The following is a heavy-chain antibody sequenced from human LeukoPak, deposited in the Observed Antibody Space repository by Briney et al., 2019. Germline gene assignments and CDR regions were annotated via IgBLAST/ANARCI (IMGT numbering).Heavy chain of an antibody. CDR3: ARAGGTYYGIAFDI. Sequence: GGSLRLSCAASGFAFHDYGMSWVRQAPGKGLEWVANIKQDGSEKYYVDSVKGRFTISRDNAKNSLYLQMNSLRAEDTAVYYCARAGGTYYGIAFDIWGQGTMVTVSS. D-gene: IGHD1-26*01. J-gene: IGHJ3*02. CDR2: IKQDGSEK. CDR1: GFAFHDYG. V-gene: IGHV3-7*01.